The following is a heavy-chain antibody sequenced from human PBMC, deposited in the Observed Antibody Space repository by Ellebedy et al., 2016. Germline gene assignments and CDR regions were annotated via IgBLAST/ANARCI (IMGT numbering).Heavy chain of an antibody. Sequence: GESLKISCAASGFTFSSYAMHWVRQAPGKGLEWVAVISYDGSNKYYADSVKGRFTISRDNSKNTLYLQMNSLRAEDTAVYYCATRGSYGLNWYFDLWGRGTLVTVSS. V-gene: IGHV3-30*14. CDR1: GFTFSSYA. D-gene: IGHD1-26*01. CDR3: ATRGSYGLNWYFDL. J-gene: IGHJ2*01. CDR2: ISYDGSNK.